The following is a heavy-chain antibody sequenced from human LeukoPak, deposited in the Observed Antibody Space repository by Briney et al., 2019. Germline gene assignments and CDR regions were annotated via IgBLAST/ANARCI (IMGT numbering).Heavy chain of an antibody. D-gene: IGHD5-18*01. CDR2: IRYDGSNK. J-gene: IGHJ4*02. V-gene: IGHV3-30*02. Sequence: GGSLRLSCAASGFTFSSYGMHWVRQAPGKGLEWVAFIRYDGSNKYYADSVKGRFTISRDNSKNTLYLQMNSLRAEDTAVYYCAKKRAVTDTAMVFDYWGQGTLVTVSS. CDR1: GFTFSSYG. CDR3: AKKRAVTDTAMVFDY.